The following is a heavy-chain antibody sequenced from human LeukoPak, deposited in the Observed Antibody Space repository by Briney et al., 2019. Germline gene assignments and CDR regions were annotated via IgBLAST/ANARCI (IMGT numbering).Heavy chain of an antibody. CDR1: GFIFSNNW. D-gene: IGHD1-1*01. CDR3: AKLLGTATRYDS. CDR2: INPDGSAK. V-gene: IGHV3-7*01. J-gene: IGHJ4*02. Sequence: GGSLRLSCAASGFIFSNNWMSWVRQAPGKGLEWVASINPDGSAKYHVDSVKGRFTISRDNAKKSLSLQMDALRAEDTAVYFCAKLLGTATRYDSWGLGTLVIVSS.